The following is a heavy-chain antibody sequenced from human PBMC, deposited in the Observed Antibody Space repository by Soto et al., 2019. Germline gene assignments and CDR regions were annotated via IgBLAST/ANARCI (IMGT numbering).Heavy chain of an antibody. CDR3: ARGVGSSWFDP. CDR2: INPGSGGT. CDR1: GYPFTAYF. Sequence: GXSVKVSCKASGYPFTAYFMHWVRQAPGQGLEWVGWINPGSGGTNYAQKFQGRVTMTRDTSISTAYMELSSLTSDDTAVYYCARGVGSSWFDPWGQGTLVTVSS. V-gene: IGHV1-2*02. J-gene: IGHJ5*02. D-gene: IGHD6-25*01.